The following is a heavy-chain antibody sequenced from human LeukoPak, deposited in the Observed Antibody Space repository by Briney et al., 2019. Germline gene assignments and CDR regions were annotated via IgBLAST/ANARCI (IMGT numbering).Heavy chain of an antibody. V-gene: IGHV4-59*08. CDR3: ARGGYCGGDCYFYY. D-gene: IGHD2-21*02. CDR1: GDSISSYS. Sequence: SETLSLTCTVSGDSISSYSWSWIRQPPGKGLEWIGYISSSGSTNYNPSLKSRVTISVDTSKNQFSLKLSSVTAADTAVYYCARGGYCGGDCYFYYWGQGTLVTVSS. J-gene: IGHJ4*02. CDR2: ISSSGST.